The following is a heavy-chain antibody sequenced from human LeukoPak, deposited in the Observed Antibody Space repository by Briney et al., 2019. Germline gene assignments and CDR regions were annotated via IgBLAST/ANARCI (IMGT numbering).Heavy chain of an antibody. CDR1: GFTFSSYW. J-gene: IGHJ4*02. D-gene: IGHD3-10*01. V-gene: IGHV3-7*03. CDR2: IKQDGSEK. Sequence: GGSLRLSCAASGFTFSSYWMSWVRQAPGKGLEWVANIKQDGSEKYYVDSVKGRFTTSRDNAKNSLYLQMNSLRAEDTAVYYCARVLVRGLVDYWGQGTLVTVSS. CDR3: ARVLVRGLVDY.